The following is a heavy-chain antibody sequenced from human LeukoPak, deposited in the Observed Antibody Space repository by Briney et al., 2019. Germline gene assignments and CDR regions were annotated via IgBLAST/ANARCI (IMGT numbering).Heavy chain of an antibody. D-gene: IGHD6-13*01. CDR2: IRYDGSNK. CDR1: GFTFSSYV. J-gene: IGHJ4*02. V-gene: IGHV3-30*02. CDR3: AKDLAAAGGAPFDY. Sequence: GGSLRLSCAASGFTFSSYVMHWVRQAPGKGLEWVAFIRYDGSNKYYADSVKGRFTISRDNSKNTLYLQMNSLRAEDTAVYYCAKDLAAAGGAPFDYWGQGTLVTVSS.